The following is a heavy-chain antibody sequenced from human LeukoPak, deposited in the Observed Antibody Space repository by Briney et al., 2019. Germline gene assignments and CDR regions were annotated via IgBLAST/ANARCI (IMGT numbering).Heavy chain of an antibody. CDR2: INMDGSEK. CDR1: GFTFGNYW. Sequence: GGSLRLSCAAFGFTFGNYWMSWVRQAPGKGLEWVAHINMDGSEKYYVDSVKGRFTISRDNAKNSLYLQMNSLRVEDTAVYYCARDKVTYWGQGTLVTVSS. V-gene: IGHV3-7*01. CDR3: ARDKVTY. J-gene: IGHJ4*02.